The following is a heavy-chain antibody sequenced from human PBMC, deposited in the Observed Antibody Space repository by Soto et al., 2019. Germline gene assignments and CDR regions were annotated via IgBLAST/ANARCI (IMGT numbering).Heavy chain of an antibody. D-gene: IGHD6-13*01. J-gene: IGHJ1*01. CDR1: GFTFDDYA. Sequence: GGSLRLSCAASGFTFDDYAMHWVRQVPGKGLEWVSGINWNSGSIGYGDSVKGRFAISRDNAKDSLHLQMNSLSAEDTAFYYCVKDESINWYSGHFRHWGQGTLVTVSS. CDR3: VKDESINWYSGHFRH. CDR2: INWNSGSI. V-gene: IGHV3-9*01.